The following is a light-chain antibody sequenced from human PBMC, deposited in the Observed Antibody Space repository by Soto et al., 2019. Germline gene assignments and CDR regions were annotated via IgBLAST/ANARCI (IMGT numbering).Light chain of an antibody. Sequence: QSVLAQPPSASVTPGQRVTISCSGSSSNIGTITVNWYQHLPGTAPKLLIYGDNQRPSGVPDRFSGSKSGTSASLAINGLQSEDEADYYCALWDDSLHNWVFGGGTKLTVL. CDR1: SSNIGTIT. CDR2: GDN. CDR3: ALWDDSLHNWV. J-gene: IGLJ3*02. V-gene: IGLV1-44*01.